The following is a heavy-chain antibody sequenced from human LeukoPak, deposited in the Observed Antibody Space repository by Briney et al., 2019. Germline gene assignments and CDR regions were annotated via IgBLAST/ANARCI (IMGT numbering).Heavy chain of an antibody. CDR3: ARFLEMATIGYDAFDI. D-gene: IGHD5-24*01. CDR1: GFSVSSNY. CDR2: IYSGGST. J-gene: IGHJ3*02. V-gene: IGHV3-66*02. Sequence: GGSLRLSCAASGFSVSSNYMSWVRQAPGKGLEWVSVIYSGGSTYYADSVKGRFTISRDNSKNTLFLQMNSLRAEDTAVYYCARFLEMATIGYDAFDIWGQGTMVTVSS.